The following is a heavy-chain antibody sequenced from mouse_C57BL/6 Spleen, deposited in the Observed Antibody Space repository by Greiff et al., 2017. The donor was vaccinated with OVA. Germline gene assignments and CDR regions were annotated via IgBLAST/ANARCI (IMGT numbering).Heavy chain of an antibody. CDR1: GFTFSDYY. D-gene: IGHD2-12*01. CDR2: INYDGSST. J-gene: IGHJ4*01. Sequence: EVQRVESEGGLVQPGSSMKLSCTASGFTFSDYYMAWVRQVPEKGLEWVANINYDGSSTYYLDSLKSRFIISRDNAKNIRYLQMSSLKSEDTTTYYCARDYDVGAMDYWGQGTSVTVSS. CDR3: ARDYDVGAMDY. V-gene: IGHV5-16*01.